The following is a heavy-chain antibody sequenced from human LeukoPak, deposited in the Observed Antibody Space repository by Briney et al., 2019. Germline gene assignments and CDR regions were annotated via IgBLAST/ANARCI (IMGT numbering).Heavy chain of an antibody. CDR1: GGSFSGYY. Sequence: PSETLSLTCAVYGGSFSGYYWSWICQPPGKGLEWIGEINHSGSTNYNPSLKSRVTISVDTSKNQFSLKLSSVTAADTAVYYCARGLYCSSTSCYFGSIRFDPWGQGTLVTVSS. CDR3: ARGLYCSSTSCYFGSIRFDP. D-gene: IGHD2-2*01. CDR2: INHSGST. J-gene: IGHJ5*02. V-gene: IGHV4-34*01.